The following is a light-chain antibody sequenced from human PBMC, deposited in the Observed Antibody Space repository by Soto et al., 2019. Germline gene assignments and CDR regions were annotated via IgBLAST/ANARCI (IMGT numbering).Light chain of an antibody. CDR2: GAS. J-gene: IGKJ1*01. V-gene: IGKV3-20*01. CDR3: QQYGSSPRT. CDR1: QSVSSTY. Sequence: EIVLTQSPGTLSLSPGERATLSCRASQSVSSTYLARYQQKPSQAPRLLIYGASSRATGIPDRFSGSGSGTDFPLTISRLEPEDFAVYYCQQYGSSPRTFGQGTKVEIK.